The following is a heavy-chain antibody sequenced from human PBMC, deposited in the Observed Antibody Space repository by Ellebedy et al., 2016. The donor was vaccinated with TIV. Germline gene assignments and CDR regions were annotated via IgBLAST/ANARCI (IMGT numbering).Heavy chain of an antibody. J-gene: IGHJ4*02. Sequence: GESLKISXAASGFTFSDYYMSWIRQAPGKGLEWVANIKEDGSETYYVDSVRGRFTISRDNAKNSLYLQMNSLRDEDTAVYYCARGSGWYDYWGQGTLVTVSS. CDR1: GFTFSDYY. V-gene: IGHV3-7*04. CDR3: ARGSGWYDY. CDR2: IKEDGSET. D-gene: IGHD6-19*01.